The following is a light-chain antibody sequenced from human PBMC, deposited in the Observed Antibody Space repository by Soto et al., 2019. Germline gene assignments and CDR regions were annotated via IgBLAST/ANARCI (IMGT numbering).Light chain of an antibody. CDR1: SGHSTYA. Sequence: QSVLTQSPSASASLGASVKLTCTLSSGHSTYAIAWHQQQPEKGPRYLMKVNSDGSHSKGDGIPDRFSGSSSRAERYLTISSLQSEDEADYYCQTWGTGIQVFGGGTKPTVL. J-gene: IGLJ2*01. CDR3: QTWGTGIQV. CDR2: VNSDGSH. V-gene: IGLV4-69*01.